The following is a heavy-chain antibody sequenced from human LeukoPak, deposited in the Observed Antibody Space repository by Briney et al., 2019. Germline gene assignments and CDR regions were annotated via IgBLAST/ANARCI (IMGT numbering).Heavy chain of an antibody. CDR3: ASPADYYDSSGYYWAY. D-gene: IGHD3-22*01. CDR1: GFTFSNYG. V-gene: IGHV3-33*01. CDR2: IWYDGSNK. Sequence: GGSLRLSCAASGFTFSNYGMHWVRQAPGKGLEWVALIWYDGSNKYYADSVKGRLTIFRDNSKNTLYLQMNSLRAEDTAVYYCASPADYYDSSGYYWAYWGQGTLVTVSS. J-gene: IGHJ4*02.